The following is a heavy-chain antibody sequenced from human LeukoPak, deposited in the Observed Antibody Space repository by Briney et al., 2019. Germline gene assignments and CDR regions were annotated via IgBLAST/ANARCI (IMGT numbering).Heavy chain of an antibody. CDR2: IYSSGST. J-gene: IGHJ4*02. CDR1: GGSISNYY. Sequence: SETLSLTCTGSGGSISNYYWSWIRQPPGKGLEWIGYIYSSGSTNYNPSLKSRVTISVDTSKIQFSLKLSSVTAADTAVYYCARDRAVAEGYWGQGTLVTVSS. V-gene: IGHV4-59*01. D-gene: IGHD6-19*01. CDR3: ARDRAVAEGY.